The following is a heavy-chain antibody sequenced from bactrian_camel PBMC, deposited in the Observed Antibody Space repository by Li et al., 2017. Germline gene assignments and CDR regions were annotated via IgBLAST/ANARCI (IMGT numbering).Heavy chain of an antibody. J-gene: IGHJ4*01. D-gene: IGHD1*01. CDR1: GYIFSSCG. CDR2: ISSDGTT. Sequence: HVQLVESGGESVQAGGSLKLSCAASGYIFSSCGMGWYRQAPGKERELVSTISSDGTTSYADSVKGRFTISQDHAKNTLYLQMNSLKPEDTAMYYCAGDWGVSRNSKLCHDGRWSFAPRAMGQGTQVTVS. V-gene: IGHV3S57*01.